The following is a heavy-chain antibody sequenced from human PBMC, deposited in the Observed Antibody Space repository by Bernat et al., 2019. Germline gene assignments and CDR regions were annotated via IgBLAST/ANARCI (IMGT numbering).Heavy chain of an antibody. J-gene: IGHJ6*02. Sequence: QVQLQESGPGLVKPSGTLSLTCAVSGGSISSSNWWSCVRQPPGKGREWIGGIYHSGSTNYNPPLKSRGTISGDKSKNQFSLQLSSVIAADTAVYYCARRGGITMVRAVNLSDAPTAAGYSYGMDVWGQGTTVTVSS. V-gene: IGHV4-4*02. CDR3: ARRGGITMVRAVNLSDAPTAAGYSYGMDV. D-gene: IGHD3-10*01. CDR1: GGSISSSNW. CDR2: IYHSGST.